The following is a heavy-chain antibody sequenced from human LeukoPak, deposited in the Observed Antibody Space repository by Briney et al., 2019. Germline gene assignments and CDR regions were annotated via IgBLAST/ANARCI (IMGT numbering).Heavy chain of an antibody. CDR1: GFPFTDYA. Sequence: AGGSLRLSCAASGFPFTDYAIHWVCQAPAKGLELVAVISFDGVNKSYADSVKGRFTISRDNSKNTLYLHMNTLRPEDTALYYCAKAGGYCSGGNCYANYWGQGTLVSVS. D-gene: IGHD2-15*01. CDR2: ISFDGVNK. CDR3: AKAGGYCSGGNCYANY. J-gene: IGHJ4*02. V-gene: IGHV3-30*18.